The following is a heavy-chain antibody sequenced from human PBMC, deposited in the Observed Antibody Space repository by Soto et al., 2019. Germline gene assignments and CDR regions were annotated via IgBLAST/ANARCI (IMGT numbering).Heavy chain of an antibody. Sequence: GGSLRLSCAASGFTFSSYAMSWVRQAPGKGLEWVSAISGSGGSTYYADSVKGRFTISGENSKNTLYLQMNGLRAEDTAVYYCAKDSTLDCSSTSCYGGEVWFDPWGQGTLVTVSS. CDR3: AKDSTLDCSSTSCYGGEVWFDP. CDR2: ISGSGGST. D-gene: IGHD2-2*01. J-gene: IGHJ5*02. CDR1: GFTFSSYA. V-gene: IGHV3-23*01.